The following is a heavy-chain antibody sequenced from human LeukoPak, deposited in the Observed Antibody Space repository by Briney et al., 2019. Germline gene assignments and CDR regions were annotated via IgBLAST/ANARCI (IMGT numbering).Heavy chain of an antibody. V-gene: IGHV3-23*01. D-gene: IGHD2-15*01. CDR1: GFTFSSYA. Sequence: GGSLRLSCAASGFTFSSYAMSWVRQAPGKGLEWVSAISGSGGSTYCADSVKGRFTISRDNSKNTLYLQMNSLRAEDTAVYYCAKAPQGSLRLPQKHKFDYWGQGTLVTVSS. CDR3: AKAPQGSLRLPQKHKFDY. CDR2: ISGSGGST. J-gene: IGHJ4*02.